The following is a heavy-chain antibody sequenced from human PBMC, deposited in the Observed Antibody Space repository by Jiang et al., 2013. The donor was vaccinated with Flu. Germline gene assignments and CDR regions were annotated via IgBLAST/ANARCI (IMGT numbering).Heavy chain of an antibody. CDR3: ARVESSEDRQWLVPHYYYGMDV. V-gene: IGHV4-59*01. J-gene: IGHJ6*02. CDR1: GGSISSYY. Sequence: CTVSGGSISSYYWSWIRQPPGKGLEWIGYIYYSGSTNYNPSLKSRVTISVDTSKNQFSLKLSSVTAADTAVYYCARVESSEDRQWLVPHYYYGMDVWGQGTTVTVSS. CDR2: IYYSGST. D-gene: IGHD6-19*01.